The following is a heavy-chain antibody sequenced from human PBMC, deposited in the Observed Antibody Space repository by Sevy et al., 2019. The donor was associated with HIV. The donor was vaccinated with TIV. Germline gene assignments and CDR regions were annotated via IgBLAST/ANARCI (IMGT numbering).Heavy chain of an antibody. CDR1: GFTFEDFY. J-gene: IGHJ4*02. CDR2: ISSSGNTI. D-gene: IGHD3-22*01. Sequence: GGSLRLSCAASGFTFEDFYMNWIRQAPGKGLEWIAYISSSGNTIYYADSVRGRFSISRDNAESSVHLQMDTLTADDTAVYYCAGFDGGYYAVDYWGQGTRVTVSS. CDR3: AGFDGGYYAVDY. V-gene: IGHV3-11*01.